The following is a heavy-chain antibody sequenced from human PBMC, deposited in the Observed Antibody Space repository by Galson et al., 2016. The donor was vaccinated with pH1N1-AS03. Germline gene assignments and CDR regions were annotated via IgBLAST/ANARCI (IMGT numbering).Heavy chain of an antibody. CDR3: ARAWKMAFSGGARGAYKKDWYFDL. V-gene: IGHV1-2*02. CDR2: INPNSGGT. CDR1: GYTFTGYY. Sequence: SVKVSCKASGYTFTGYYMHWVRQAPGQGLEWMAWINPNSGGTNYAQKFQGRVTMTRDTSTSTAYMELSGLRSDDTAVYYCARAWKMAFSGGARGAYKKDWYFDLWGRGTLVTVSS. J-gene: IGHJ2*01. D-gene: IGHD1-26*01.